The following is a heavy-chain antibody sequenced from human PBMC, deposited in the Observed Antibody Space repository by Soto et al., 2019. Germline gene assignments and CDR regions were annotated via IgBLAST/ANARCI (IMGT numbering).Heavy chain of an antibody. D-gene: IGHD3-22*01. CDR2: INHSGST. Sequence: SETLSLTCAVYGGSFSGYYWSWIRQPPGKGLEWIGEINHSGSTNYNPSLKSRVTISVDTSKNQFSLKLSSVTAEDTAVYYCTKVRADYYDSSGPNYWGQGTLVTVS. V-gene: IGHV4-34*01. J-gene: IGHJ4*02. CDR3: TKVRADYYDSSGPNY. CDR1: GGSFSGYY.